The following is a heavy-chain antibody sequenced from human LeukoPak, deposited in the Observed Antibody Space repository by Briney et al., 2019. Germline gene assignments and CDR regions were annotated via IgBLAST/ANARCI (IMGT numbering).Heavy chain of an antibody. CDR3: GRDGRRFSSAWYKPVDA. Sequence: PGRSLRLSCAASGFTFSDYAVHWVRQGPGKGLEWVAVISYHGSNAFYANSVKGRFTISRDNSNNTVYLKMNSLRGEDTAVYFCGRDGRRFSSAWYKPVDAWGQGTLVSVSS. CDR1: GFTFSDYA. CDR2: ISYHGSNA. D-gene: IGHD6-19*01. J-gene: IGHJ5*02. V-gene: IGHV3-30*04.